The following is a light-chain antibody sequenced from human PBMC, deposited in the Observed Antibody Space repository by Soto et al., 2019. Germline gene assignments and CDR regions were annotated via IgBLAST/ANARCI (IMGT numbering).Light chain of an antibody. Sequence: DIQMTQSPSSLSASVGDRVTITCRSSQIISTYLNWYQQRAGLAPRLLIYAASSLQSGVPPRFSGSGSGTDLTLTISSLQPEDFATHFCQQTYSAPPTFGQRTKVDI. V-gene: IGKV1-39*01. CDR1: QIISTY. CDR3: QQTYSAPPT. J-gene: IGKJ1*01. CDR2: AAS.